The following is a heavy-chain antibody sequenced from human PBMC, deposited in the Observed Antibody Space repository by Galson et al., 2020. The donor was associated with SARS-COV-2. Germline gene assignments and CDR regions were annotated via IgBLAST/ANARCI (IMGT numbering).Heavy chain of an antibody. CDR2: IYHTGST. CDR1: GGPISTSNW. D-gene: IGHD3-16*01. Sequence: ASETLSLTCAVSGGPISTSNWWSWVRQPPGKGLEWIGEIYHTGSTNYNPSLKSRLTISVDKSKSQFSLNLNSVTAADTAIYYCARDLYRLTFGGPPAYWGQGTLVTVSS. V-gene: IGHV4-4*02. CDR3: ARDLYRLTFGGPPAY. J-gene: IGHJ4*02.